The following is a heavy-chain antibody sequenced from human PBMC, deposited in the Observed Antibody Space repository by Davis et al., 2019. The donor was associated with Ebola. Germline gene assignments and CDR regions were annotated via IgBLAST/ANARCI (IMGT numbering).Heavy chain of an antibody. CDR3: AREQVDDSSGYILDY. J-gene: IGHJ4*02. Sequence: ASVKVSCKASGYTFTSYYMHWVRQAPGQGLEWMGIINPSGGSTSYAQKFQGRVTMTRDTSTNTAYMELSRLRSDDTAVYYCAREQVDDSSGYILDYWGQGTLVTVSS. CDR1: GYTFTSYY. CDR2: INPSGGST. V-gene: IGHV1-46*01. D-gene: IGHD3-22*01.